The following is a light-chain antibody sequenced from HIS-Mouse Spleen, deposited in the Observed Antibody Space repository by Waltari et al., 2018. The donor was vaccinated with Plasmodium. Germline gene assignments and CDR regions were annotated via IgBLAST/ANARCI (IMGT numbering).Light chain of an antibody. V-gene: IGKV1-33*01. CDR1: QDISNY. J-gene: IGKJ2*01. Sequence: DIQMTQSPSSLFASVGDRVTITCQASQDISNYLNWYQQKPGKAPKLLIYDASNLETGVPSRFSGSGSGTEFTFTISSLQPEDIATYYCQQYDNLPYTFGQGTKLEIK. CDR2: DAS. CDR3: QQYDNLPYT.